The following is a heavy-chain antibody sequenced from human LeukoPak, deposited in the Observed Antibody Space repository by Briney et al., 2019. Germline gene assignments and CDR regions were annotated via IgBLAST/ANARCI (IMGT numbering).Heavy chain of an antibody. V-gene: IGHV3-23*01. Sequence: GGSLRLPCAASGFTFNRNAISWVRQAPGKGLEWVSTIGGSGDKTFYADSVKGRFTIPRDNSKNMLHLQMSSLTGEDTALYYCVRRGDASSGWGDHDYWGQGALVTVSS. CDR1: GFTFNRNA. CDR3: VRRGDASSGWGDHDY. CDR2: IGGSGDKT. D-gene: IGHD6-19*01. J-gene: IGHJ4*02.